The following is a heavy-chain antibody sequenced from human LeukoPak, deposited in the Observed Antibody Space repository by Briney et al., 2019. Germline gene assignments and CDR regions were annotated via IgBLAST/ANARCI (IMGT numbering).Heavy chain of an antibody. J-gene: IGHJ4*02. V-gene: IGHV3-23*01. CDR1: GFTFSTYA. CDR2: ISGSGGST. CDR3: AKDPKGWATPFDY. Sequence: GGSLRLSCAASGFTFSTYAMSWVRQAPGKGLEWVSAISGSGGSTYYADSVKGQFTISRDNSKNTLYLQMNSLRAEDTAVYYCAKDPKGWATPFDYWGQGTLVTVSS. D-gene: IGHD5-12*01.